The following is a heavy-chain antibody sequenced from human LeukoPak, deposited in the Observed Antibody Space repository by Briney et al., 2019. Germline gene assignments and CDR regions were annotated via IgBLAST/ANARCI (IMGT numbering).Heavy chain of an antibody. CDR1: GFTFSSYA. Sequence: GGSLRLSCAASGFTFSSYAMHWVRQAPGKGLEWVAVISYDGSNKYYADSVKGRFTISRDNSKNTLYLQMNSLRAEDTAVYYCARELYYYGSGSYSSFDYWGQGTLVSVSS. D-gene: IGHD3-10*01. CDR2: ISYDGSNK. J-gene: IGHJ4*02. V-gene: IGHV3-30-3*01. CDR3: ARELYYYGSGSYSSFDY.